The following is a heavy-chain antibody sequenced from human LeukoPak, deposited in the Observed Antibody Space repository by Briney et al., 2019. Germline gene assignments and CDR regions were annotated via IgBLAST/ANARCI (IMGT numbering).Heavy chain of an antibody. CDR1: GGTFSSYA. Sequence: SVKVSCKASGGTFSSYAISWVRQAPRQGLEWMGGIIPIFGTANYAQKFQGRVTITADESTSTAYMEPSSLRSEDTAVYYCARASSISLAFDYWGQGTLVTVSS. CDR3: ARASSISLAFDY. V-gene: IGHV1-69*13. D-gene: IGHD3-9*01. CDR2: IIPIFGTA. J-gene: IGHJ4*02.